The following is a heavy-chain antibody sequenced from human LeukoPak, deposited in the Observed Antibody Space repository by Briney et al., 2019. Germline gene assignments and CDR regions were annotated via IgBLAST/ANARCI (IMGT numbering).Heavy chain of an antibody. D-gene: IGHD3-16*01. CDR2: IYGSGTT. V-gene: IGHV4-38-2*02. CDR1: GYFISSGHF. J-gene: IGHJ4*02. Sequence: SETLSLTCTVSGYFISSGHFWSWIRQPPGEGLEWIGSIYGSGTTYYDPPLRSRVSISADTSKNHFSLELSSVTVADTAVYYLASVGGVSPYWGRGTLVTVSP. CDR3: ASVGGVSPY.